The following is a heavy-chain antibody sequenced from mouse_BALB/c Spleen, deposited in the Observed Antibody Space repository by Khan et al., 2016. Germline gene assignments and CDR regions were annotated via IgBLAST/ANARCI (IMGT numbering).Heavy chain of an antibody. V-gene: IGHV1-4*01. CDR1: GYTFTSYT. Sequence: QIQLVQSGAELARPGASVKMSCKASGYTFTSYTMHWVKQRPGQGLEWIGYIDPSSDYTNYNQKFKDRATLTADKSSSTAYMQLSSLTSEDTAVYYCARSPYDYDGGFAYWGQGTLVTVSA. J-gene: IGHJ3*01. D-gene: IGHD2-4*01. CDR3: ARSPYDYDGGFAY. CDR2: IDPSSDYT.